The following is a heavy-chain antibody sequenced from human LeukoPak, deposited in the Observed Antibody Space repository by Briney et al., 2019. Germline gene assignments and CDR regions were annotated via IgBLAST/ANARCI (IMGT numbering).Heavy chain of an antibody. CDR3: ARGRPDYFDY. J-gene: IGHJ4*02. V-gene: IGHV3-48*01. D-gene: IGHD6-25*01. Sequence: GGSLRLSCAASGFTFSSYAMSWVRQAPGKGLEWVSYISSSSSIIYYADSVKGRFTISRDNAKNSLYLQMNSLRAEDTAVYYCARGRPDYFDYWGQGTLVTVSS. CDR2: ISSSSSII. CDR1: GFTFSSYA.